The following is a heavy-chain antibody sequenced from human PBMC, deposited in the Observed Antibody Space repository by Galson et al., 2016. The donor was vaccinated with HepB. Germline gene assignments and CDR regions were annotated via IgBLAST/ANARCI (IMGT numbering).Heavy chain of an antibody. CDR3: AKHKGRNWFDP. Sequence: SETLSPTCSVSGDSITTIRNYWGWVRLSPVEGLEWIGSMFSSRNTYSNPTLKNRLTMPADTSRNQFSLRLASVTTADSALYYCAKHKGRNWFDPWGQGTLVTVSS. V-gene: IGHV4-39*01. D-gene: IGHD2/OR15-2a*01. CDR1: GDSITTIRNY. J-gene: IGHJ5*02. CDR2: MFSSRNT.